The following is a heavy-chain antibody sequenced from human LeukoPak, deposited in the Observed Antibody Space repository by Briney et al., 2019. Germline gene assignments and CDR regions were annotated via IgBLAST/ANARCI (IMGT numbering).Heavy chain of an antibody. J-gene: IGHJ4*02. Sequence: PGGSLRLSCAASGFTFSSYSMNWVRQAPGKGLEWVSYISSSSGTIYYADSVKGRFTISRDNAKNSLYLQMNSLRAEDTAVYYCARPTTYGDYDYWGQGTLVTVSS. V-gene: IGHV3-48*01. D-gene: IGHD4-17*01. CDR3: ARPTTYGDYDY. CDR2: ISSSSGTI. CDR1: GFTFSSYS.